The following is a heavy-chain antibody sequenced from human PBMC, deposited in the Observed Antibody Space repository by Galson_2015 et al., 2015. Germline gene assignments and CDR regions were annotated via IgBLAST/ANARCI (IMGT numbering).Heavy chain of an antibody. CDR2: IIPIFGTA. V-gene: IGHV1-69*13. J-gene: IGHJ6*03. CDR1: GGTFSSYA. D-gene: IGHD4-17*01. Sequence: SVKVSCKASGGTFSSYAISWVRQAPGQGLEWMGGIIPIFGTANYAQKFQGRVTITADESTSTAYMELSSLRSEDTAVYYCARPRATVTTYYYYYYMDVWGKGTTVTVSS. CDR3: ARPRATVTTYYYYYYMDV.